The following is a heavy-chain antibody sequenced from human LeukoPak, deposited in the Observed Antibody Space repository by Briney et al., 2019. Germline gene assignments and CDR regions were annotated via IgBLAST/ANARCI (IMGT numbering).Heavy chain of an antibody. Sequence: PSETLSLTCTVSGYSISSGYYWSWIRQPPGKGLEWIGYIYYSGSTNYNPSLESRVTISVDSSKNQFSLKLSSVTAADTAIYYCARVNRRIGVPNWFDPWGQGALVTVSS. CDR1: GYSISSGYY. D-gene: IGHD2-2*01. CDR2: IYYSGST. CDR3: ARVNRRIGVPNWFDP. J-gene: IGHJ5*02. V-gene: IGHV4-61*01.